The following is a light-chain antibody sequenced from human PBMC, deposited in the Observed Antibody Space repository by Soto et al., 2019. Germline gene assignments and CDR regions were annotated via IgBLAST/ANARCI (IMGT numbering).Light chain of an antibody. CDR2: ATS. Sequence: EIVLTQSPGTLSLSPGERATLSCRASQSVTRNYLAWYQQKPGQAPRLLIYATSTRATGIPDRFSGSGSGTDFTLTISRLEPEDFAVYYCQQYGSSLWTFGQGTKVDIK. CDR3: QQYGSSLWT. J-gene: IGKJ1*01. CDR1: QSVTRNY. V-gene: IGKV3-20*01.